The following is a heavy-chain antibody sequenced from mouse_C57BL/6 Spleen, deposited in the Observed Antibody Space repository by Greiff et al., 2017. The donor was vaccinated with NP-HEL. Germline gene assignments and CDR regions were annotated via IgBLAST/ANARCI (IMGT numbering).Heavy chain of an antibody. CDR3: TRGGITTRYFDV. V-gene: IGHV5-9-1*02. Sequence: EVQGVESGEGLVKPGGSLKLSCAASGFTFSSYAMSWVRQTPEKRLEWVAYISSGGDYIYYADTVKGRFTISRDNARNTLYLQMSSLKSEDTAMYYCTRGGITTRYFDVWGTGTTVTVSS. J-gene: IGHJ1*03. D-gene: IGHD2-4*01. CDR2: ISSGGDYI. CDR1: GFTFSSYA.